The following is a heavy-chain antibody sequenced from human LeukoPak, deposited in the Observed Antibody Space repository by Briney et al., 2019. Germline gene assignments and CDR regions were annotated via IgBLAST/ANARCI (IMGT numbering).Heavy chain of an antibody. J-gene: IGHJ4*02. Sequence: GGSLRLSCAASGFTFSSYGMHWVRQAPGKGLEWVAVISYDGSKKYYTDSVKGRFTISRDNSKNTLYLQMNSLRAEDTAVYYCVKDWTRLDYWGQGTLVTVSP. D-gene: IGHD3/OR15-3a*01. CDR2: ISYDGSKK. CDR3: VKDWTRLDY. CDR1: GFTFSSYG. V-gene: IGHV3-30*18.